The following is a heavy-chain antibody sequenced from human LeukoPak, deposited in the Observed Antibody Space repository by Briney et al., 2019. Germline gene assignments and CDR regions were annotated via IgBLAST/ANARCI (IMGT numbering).Heavy chain of an antibody. V-gene: IGHV3-23*01. D-gene: IGHD6-6*01. J-gene: IGHJ4*02. CDR3: AKADIAARGYYFDY. CDR2: ISGSGGST. Sequence: HTGGSLRLSCAASGFTFSSYAMSWVRQAPGKGLEWVSAISGSGGSTYYADSVKGRFTISRDNSKNTLYLQMNSLRAEDTAVYYCAKADIAARGYYFDYWGQGTLVTVSS. CDR1: GFTFSSYA.